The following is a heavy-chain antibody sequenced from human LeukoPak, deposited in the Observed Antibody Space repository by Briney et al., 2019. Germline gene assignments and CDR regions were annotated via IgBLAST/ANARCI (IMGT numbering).Heavy chain of an antibody. CDR2: IGSSGSAGGNI. CDR1: GFSFSGFG. Sequence: GSLRLSCAASGFSFSGFGMNWVRQAPGKGLEWISYIGSSGSAGGNIYYAVSVKGRFTVSRDNAKDSLFLQMNSLQDADTAVYYCARAPTPYFTYYMDVWGKGTTVTVSS. J-gene: IGHJ6*03. V-gene: IGHV3-48*02. D-gene: IGHD2-21*01. CDR3: ARAPTPYFTYYMDV.